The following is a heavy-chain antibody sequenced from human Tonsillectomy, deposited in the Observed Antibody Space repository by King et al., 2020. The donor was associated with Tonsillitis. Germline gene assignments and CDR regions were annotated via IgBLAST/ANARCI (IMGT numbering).Heavy chain of an antibody. Sequence: QLVQSGAEVKKPGSSVKVSCKASGGIFSNYAISWVRQAPGQGLEWMGGIIPMFGTANYAQKFQGRVTITADESTSTAYMELSSLRSEDTAVYYCARDAYYYDSSGYFSFGAFDIWGQGTMVTVSS. J-gene: IGHJ3*02. V-gene: IGHV1-69*01. CDR2: IIPMFGTA. D-gene: IGHD3-22*01. CDR1: GGIFSNYA. CDR3: ARDAYYYDSSGYFSFGAFDI.